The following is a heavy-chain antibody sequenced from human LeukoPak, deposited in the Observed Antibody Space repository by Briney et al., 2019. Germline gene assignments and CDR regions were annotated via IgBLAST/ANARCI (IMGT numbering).Heavy chain of an antibody. CDR2: IKSKTDGGTP. CDR1: GFTFSNAW. J-gene: IGHJ4*02. Sequence: TGGSLRLSCAASGFTFSNAWMSWVRQAREKGLEWVGRIKSKTDGGTPDYAAPVKGRFTISRDDSKNTLYLQMNSLKTEDTAVYYCTGVSRSSWYDYWGQGTLVTVSS. CDR3: TGVSRSSWYDY. V-gene: IGHV3-15*01. D-gene: IGHD6-13*01.